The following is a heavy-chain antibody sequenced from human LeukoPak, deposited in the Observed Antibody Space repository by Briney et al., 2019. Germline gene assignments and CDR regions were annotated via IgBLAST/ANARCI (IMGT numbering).Heavy chain of an antibody. D-gene: IGHD3-3*01. J-gene: IGHJ3*02. V-gene: IGHV3-7*01. CDR3: SRGGRFYDFWSGSLVFDI. CDR2: IKQDGSEK. Sequence: GGSLRLSCAASGFTFSSYWMTWVRQAPGKGLEWVANIKQDGSEKHYVDSMEGRFTISRDNAKNSLFLQMSSLRAEDTAVYYCSRGGRFYDFWSGSLVFDIWGQGTMVTVYS. CDR1: GFTFSSYW.